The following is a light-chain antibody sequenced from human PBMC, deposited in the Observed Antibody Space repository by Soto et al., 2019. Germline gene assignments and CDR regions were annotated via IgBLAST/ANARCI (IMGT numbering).Light chain of an antibody. CDR3: GTWDSSLSAPSHV. CDR2: DNN. V-gene: IGLV1-51*01. J-gene: IGLJ1*01. Sequence: QSVLTQPPSVSAAPGQKVTISCSGSSSNIGNNYVSWYQQLPGTAPKLLIYDNNKRPSGIPDRFSGSKSGTSATLGITGLQTGDEADYYCGTWDSSLSAPSHVFGTGTKV. CDR1: SSNIGNNY.